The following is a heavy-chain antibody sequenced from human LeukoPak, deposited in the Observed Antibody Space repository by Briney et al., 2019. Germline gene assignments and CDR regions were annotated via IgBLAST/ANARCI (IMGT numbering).Heavy chain of an antibody. CDR1: GFTFSDYY. CDR2: ISGSGSDI. J-gene: IGHJ6*04. V-gene: IGHV3-11*04. D-gene: IGHD3-10*02. Sequence: GGSLRLSCATSGFTFSDYYMSWIRHAPGKGLEWLSYISGSGSDINYADSVKSRFTVSRDNAKSALYLQMTGLRAEDTSVYYCAELGITMIGGVWGKGTTVTISS. CDR3: AELGITMIGGV.